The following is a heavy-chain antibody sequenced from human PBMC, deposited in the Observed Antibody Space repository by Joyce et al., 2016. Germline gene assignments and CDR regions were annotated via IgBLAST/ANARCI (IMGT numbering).Heavy chain of an antibody. CDR1: GGSIRSSNSY. Sequence: QLQLQESGPGLVKPSETLSLTCSVSGGSIRSSNSYWGWIRQSPGKGLEWIGAIYYAESTFFNPSLRSRVTMSVDTSNNQVSLKLNSVTAADTAMYYCAREVVNRGGDYIDFWGQGALIIVSP. CDR2: IYYAEST. CDR3: AREVVNRGGDYIDF. D-gene: IGHD3-16*01. V-gene: IGHV4-39*07. J-gene: IGHJ4*02.